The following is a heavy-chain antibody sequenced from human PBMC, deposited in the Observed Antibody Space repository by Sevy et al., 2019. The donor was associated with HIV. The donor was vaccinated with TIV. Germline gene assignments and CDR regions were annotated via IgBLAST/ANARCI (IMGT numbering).Heavy chain of an antibody. CDR2: IYYSGTT. V-gene: IGHV4-59*01. CDR1: GASMNIYY. Sequence: SETLSLTCTVSGASMNIYYWSWIRQPPGKGLEWIGYIYYSGTTNYNPSLKSRLTISIDTSKNQFSLKLSSVTAADTAVYYCARVVFNWNDVDYLGRGTLVTVSS. J-gene: IGHJ4*02. CDR3: ARVVFNWNDVDY. D-gene: IGHD1-20*01.